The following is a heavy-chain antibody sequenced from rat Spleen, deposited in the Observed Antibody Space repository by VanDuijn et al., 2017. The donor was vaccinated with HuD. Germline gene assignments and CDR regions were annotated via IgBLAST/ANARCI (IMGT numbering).Heavy chain of an antibody. D-gene: IGHD1-11*01. J-gene: IGHJ2*01. CDR3: TRHAVTTGVDYFDY. Sequence: EVQLVESGGGLVQPGRSLKLSCVASGFTFHNYWMTWIRQAPKKGLEWVATISYNGRGTYYGDSVQGRFTISRDSAESTLSLQMDSLRSEDTATYFCTRHAVTTGVDYFDYWGQGVVVTVSS. V-gene: IGHV5-7*01. CDR1: GFTFHNYW. CDR2: ISYNGRGT.